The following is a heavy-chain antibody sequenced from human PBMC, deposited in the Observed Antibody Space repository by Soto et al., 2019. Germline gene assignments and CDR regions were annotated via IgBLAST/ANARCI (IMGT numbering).Heavy chain of an antibody. CDR2: INSDGSST. CDR3: ARKYCSGGSRTDLDS. D-gene: IGHD2-15*01. V-gene: IGHV3-74*01. CDR1: GVTFGSYW. J-gene: IGHJ4*02. Sequence: GGSLRLSCAAAGVTFGSYWMDWVRQTPGKGLVWVSRINSDGSSTRYADSVKGRFTISRDNAKNTLYLQMNSLRVEDTAVYYCARKYCSGGSRTDLDSWGQGTLVTVSS.